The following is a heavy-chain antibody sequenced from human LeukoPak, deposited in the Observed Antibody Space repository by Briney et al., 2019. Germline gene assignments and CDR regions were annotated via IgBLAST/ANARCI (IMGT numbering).Heavy chain of an antibody. CDR3: ARDVFVP. CDR1: GLTFNTYT. J-gene: IGHJ5*02. D-gene: IGHD3-3*01. V-gene: IGHV3-21*01. CDR2: ITSTNSYI. Sequence: PGGSLRLSCAASGLTFNTYTMNWVRQAPGKGLEWVSSITSTNSYIYYADSVKGRFTISRDNAKNSLYLQMNSLTAEDTAVYYCARDVFVPWGQGTRVTVSS.